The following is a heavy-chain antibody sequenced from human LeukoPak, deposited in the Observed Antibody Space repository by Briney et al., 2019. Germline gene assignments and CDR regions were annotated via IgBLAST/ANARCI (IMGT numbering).Heavy chain of an antibody. J-gene: IGHJ4*02. CDR3: ARGPYYDSSGYSPSPYYFDY. D-gene: IGHD3-22*01. Sequence: GGSLRLSCAASGFTFSSYWMSWVRQAPGKGLEWVANIKQDRSEKYYVDSVKGRFTISRDNAKNSLYLQMNSLRAEDTAAYYCARGPYYDSSGYSPSPYYFDYWGQGTLVTVSS. CDR1: GFTFSSYW. CDR2: IKQDRSEK. V-gene: IGHV3-7*01.